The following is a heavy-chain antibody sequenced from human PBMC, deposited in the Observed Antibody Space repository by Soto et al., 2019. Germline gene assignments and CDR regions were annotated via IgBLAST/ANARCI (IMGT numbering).Heavy chain of an antibody. Sequence: EVQLVESGGGLVQPGGSLRLSCAASGFTFSSYSMNWVRQAPGKGLEWVSYISSSSSTIYYADSVKGRFTISRDNAKNSLYLQMNCLRDEDTAVYYCASVDIVVVPAVEYFQQWCQGTLVTVSS. D-gene: IGHD2-2*03. J-gene: IGHJ1*01. V-gene: IGHV3-48*02. CDR1: GFTFSSYS. CDR3: ASVDIVVVPAVEYFQQ. CDR2: ISSSSSTI.